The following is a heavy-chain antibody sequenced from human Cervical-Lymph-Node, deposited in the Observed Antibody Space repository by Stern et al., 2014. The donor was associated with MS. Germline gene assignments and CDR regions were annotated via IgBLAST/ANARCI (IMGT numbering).Heavy chain of an antibody. Sequence: EVQLEESGGGLVQPGESLRLSCAVSGFTFSNYWMTWVRQAPGKGLEWVASIKTDGSEKSYGASVKGRFTISRDNAKTSLYLQMNSLRAEDTAVYYCARAVRELGTWGQGTLVTVSS. J-gene: IGHJ5*02. V-gene: IGHV3-7*01. CDR3: ARAVRELGT. CDR1: GFTFSNYW. D-gene: IGHD1-7*01. CDR2: IKTDGSEK.